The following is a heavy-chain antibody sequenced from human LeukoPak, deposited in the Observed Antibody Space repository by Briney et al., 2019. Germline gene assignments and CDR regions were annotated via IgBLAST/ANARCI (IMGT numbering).Heavy chain of an antibody. J-gene: IGHJ4*02. CDR2: ISSSSTI. D-gene: IGHD2-2*01. CDR3: AREIEGVVPGDY. Sequence: GGPLRLSCAASGFTFSSYSMNWVRQAPGKGLEWVSYISSSSTIYYADSVKGRFTISRDSAKNSLYLQMNSLRAEDTAVYYCAREIEGVVPGDYWGQGTLVTVSS. V-gene: IGHV3-48*01. CDR1: GFTFSSYS.